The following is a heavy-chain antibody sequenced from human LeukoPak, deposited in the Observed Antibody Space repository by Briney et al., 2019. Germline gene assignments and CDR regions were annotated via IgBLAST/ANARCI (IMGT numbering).Heavy chain of an antibody. CDR2: IRYDGSNK. D-gene: IGHD4-11*01. Sequence: PGGSLRLSCAASGFTFSSYGMHWVRQAPGKGLEWVALIRYDGSNKYYADSVKGRFTISRDNSKNTLYLQMNSLRAVDTAVYYCAKDSVRTTVTTPLDYWGQGTLVTVSS. V-gene: IGHV3-30*02. CDR1: GFTFSSYG. J-gene: IGHJ4*02. CDR3: AKDSVRTTVTTPLDY.